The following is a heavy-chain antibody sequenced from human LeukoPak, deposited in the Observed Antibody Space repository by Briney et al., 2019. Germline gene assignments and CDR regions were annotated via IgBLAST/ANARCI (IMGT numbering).Heavy chain of an antibody. V-gene: IGHV3-21*01. CDR1: GFTFSSYS. J-gene: IGHJ4*02. CDR2: ISSSSSYI. Sequence: PGGSLRLSCAASGFTFSSYSMNWVRQAPGKGLEWVSSISSSSSYIYYADSVKGRFTISRDNAKNSLYLQMNSLRAGDTAVYYCARIIAAAGPYYFDYWGQGTLVTVSS. D-gene: IGHD6-13*01. CDR3: ARIIAAAGPYYFDY.